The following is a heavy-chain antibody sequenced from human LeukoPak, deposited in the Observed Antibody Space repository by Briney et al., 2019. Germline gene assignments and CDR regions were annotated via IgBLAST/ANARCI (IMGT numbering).Heavy chain of an antibody. CDR1: GFTVSSNY. Sequence: GGSLRLSCAASGFTVSSNYMSWVRQAPGKGLEWVSVIYSGGSTYYADSVKGRFTISRDNSKITLYLQMNSLRAEDTAVYYCAKAELGVDTFFDYWGQGTLVTVSS. CDR3: AKAELGVDTFFDY. D-gene: IGHD3-3*01. V-gene: IGHV3-53*01. CDR2: IYSGGST. J-gene: IGHJ4*02.